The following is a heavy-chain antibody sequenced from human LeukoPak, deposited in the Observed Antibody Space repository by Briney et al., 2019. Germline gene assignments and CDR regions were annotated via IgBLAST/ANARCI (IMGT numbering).Heavy chain of an antibody. D-gene: IGHD6-19*01. Sequence: GGSLRLSCAASGFTVSSNYLSWLRQAPGKGLEWGSVIYSGGDTYYGDSVKGRFTISRDNSKNTLYLQMNSLRAEDTAVYYCAREASYSSGWYYFQHWGQGTLVTVSS. V-gene: IGHV3-66*02. CDR2: IYSGGDT. J-gene: IGHJ1*01. CDR3: AREASYSSGWYYFQH. CDR1: GFTVSSNY.